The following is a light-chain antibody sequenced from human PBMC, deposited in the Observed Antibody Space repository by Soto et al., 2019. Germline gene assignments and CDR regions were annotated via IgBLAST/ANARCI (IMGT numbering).Light chain of an antibody. CDR1: QSVTSSY. V-gene: IGKV3-20*01. J-gene: IGKJ4*01. CDR3: QQYGSSALT. CDR2: GAS. Sequence: ESVLTQSPGTLSLSPGERATLSCRASQSVTSSYLAWYQQKPGQAPRLLMYGASRRATGIPDRFSGSGSGTEFSLSISRLEPEDFAVYYCQQYGSSALTFGGGTKVDIK.